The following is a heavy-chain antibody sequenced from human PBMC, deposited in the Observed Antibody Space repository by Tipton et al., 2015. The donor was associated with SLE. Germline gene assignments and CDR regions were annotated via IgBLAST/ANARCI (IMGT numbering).Heavy chain of an antibody. V-gene: IGHV4-34*01. CDR3: ATGYDFQTGWFQH. CDR1: GGSFRGYY. Sequence: LRLSCAVYGGSFRGYYWSWIRQPPGKGLEWIGEINHSGSTNYNPSLKSRVTISVDTSKNQFSLKLSSVTAADTAVYYCATGYDFQTGWFQHWGQGTLVTVSS. D-gene: IGHD5-12*01. CDR2: INHSGST. J-gene: IGHJ1*01.